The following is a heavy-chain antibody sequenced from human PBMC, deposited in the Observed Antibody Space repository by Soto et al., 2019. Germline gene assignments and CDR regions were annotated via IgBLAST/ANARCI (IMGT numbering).Heavy chain of an antibody. CDR2: IKLDGSEE. CDR1: GFTLSNYW. V-gene: IGHV3-7*03. Sequence: SVGSLRLSCAASGFTLSNYWMSWVRQAPGKGLEWVASIKLDGSEEFYVDSVRGRFTISRDNAKNSVYLQMNSLRAEDTALYYCAREMPTVTSDYCGQVTLVIVSS. D-gene: IGHD4-17*01. CDR3: AREMPTVTSDY. J-gene: IGHJ4*02.